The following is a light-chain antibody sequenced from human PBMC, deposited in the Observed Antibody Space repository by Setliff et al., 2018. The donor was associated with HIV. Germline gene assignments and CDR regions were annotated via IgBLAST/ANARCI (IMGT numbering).Light chain of an antibody. CDR1: QTLLYRNGYTY. CDR2: MAS. V-gene: IGKV2-28*01. J-gene: IGKJ1*01. CDR3: VQCLQTWT. Sequence: DIVMTQSPLSLSVTPGEPASISCRSSQTLLYRNGYTYLDWYVQKPGQPPQLLIYMASNRASGVPDRFSGSGSGTDFTLKISRVEADDVGIYYCVQCLQTWTFGPGTKVDIK.